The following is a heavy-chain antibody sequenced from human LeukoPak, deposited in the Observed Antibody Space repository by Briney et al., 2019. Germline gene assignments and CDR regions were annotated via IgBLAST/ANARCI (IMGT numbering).Heavy chain of an antibody. J-gene: IGHJ4*02. CDR3: TRAGYGANSYSDY. V-gene: IGHV1-18*01. Sequence: GASVKVSCKASGYTFTDYGISWVRQAPGQGLEWMGWISGYNGNTNYAQKDQDRVTMTTDTSTSTAYMELRSLRTDDTAAYYCTRAGYGANSYSDYWGQGTLVTVSS. CDR1: GYTFTDYG. CDR2: ISGYNGNT. D-gene: IGHD4-23*01.